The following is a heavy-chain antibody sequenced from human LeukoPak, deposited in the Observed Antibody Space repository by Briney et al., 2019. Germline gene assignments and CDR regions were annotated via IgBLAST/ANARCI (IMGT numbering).Heavy chain of an antibody. Sequence: RGSLRLSCAASGFTFSSHAMSWVRQAPGKGLEWVSGISDSGSSTVYADSVKGRFTISRDNSKDTLYLQMNILRAEDTAVYYCAKDRGSGSGTYTWGIFDCWGQGTLVTASS. V-gene: IGHV3-23*01. CDR1: GFTFSSHA. CDR3: AKDRGSGSGTYTWGIFDC. CDR2: ISDSGSST. D-gene: IGHD3-10*01. J-gene: IGHJ4*02.